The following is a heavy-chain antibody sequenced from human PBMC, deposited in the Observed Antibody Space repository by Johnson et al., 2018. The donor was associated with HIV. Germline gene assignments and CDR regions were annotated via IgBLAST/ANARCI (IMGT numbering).Heavy chain of an antibody. D-gene: IGHD3-3*01. CDR2: ISYDGSNK. CDR3: AKDLGESDKEEWPSDYYDFGRDFTGQVPRAVVGAFDI. CDR1: GFTFSSYA. Sequence: QVQLVESGGGVVQPGRSLRLSCAASGFTFSSYAMHWVRQAPGKGLEWVAVISYDGSNKYYADSVKGRFTISRDSSKHTVFLQMNSLRPEDTAVYYCAKDLGESDKEEWPSDYYDFGRDFTGQVPRAVVGAFDIWGQGTMVTVSS. J-gene: IGHJ3*02. V-gene: IGHV3-30-3*01.